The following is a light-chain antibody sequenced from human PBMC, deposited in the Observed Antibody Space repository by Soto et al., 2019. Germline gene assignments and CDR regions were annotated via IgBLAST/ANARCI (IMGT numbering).Light chain of an antibody. CDR3: QTWGTGIHVV. V-gene: IGLV4-69*01. CDR2: LNSDGSH. J-gene: IGLJ2*01. Sequence: QAVVTQSPSASASLGASVKLTCTLSSGHSSYAIAWHQQQPEKGPRYLMKLNSDGSHSKGDGIPDRFSGSSSGAERYLTISSLQSEDGADYYCQTWGTGIHVVFGGGTQLTVL. CDR1: SGHSSYA.